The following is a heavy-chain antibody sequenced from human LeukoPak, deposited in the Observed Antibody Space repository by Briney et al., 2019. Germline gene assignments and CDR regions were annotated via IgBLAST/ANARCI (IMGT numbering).Heavy chain of an antibody. CDR3: AREAPLGNEDYFDY. V-gene: IGHV3-48*01. CDR2: ISSSSTI. J-gene: IGHJ4*02. Sequence: GGSLRLSCAASGFTFSSYSMNWVRQAPGKGLKWVSYISSSSTIYYADSVKGRFTISRDNAKNSLYLQMNSLRAEDTAVYYCAREAPLGNEDYFDYWGQGTLVTVSS. CDR1: GFTFSSYS. D-gene: IGHD7-27*01.